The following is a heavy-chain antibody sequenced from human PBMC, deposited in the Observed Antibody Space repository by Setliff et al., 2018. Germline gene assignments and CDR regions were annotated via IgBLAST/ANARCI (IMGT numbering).Heavy chain of an antibody. J-gene: IGHJ5*02. Sequence: ASVKVSCKASGYSFTDYYMNWVRQVPGRGLEWMGWINPKSGGTRYAQKFQGRVTMTRDTSISTAYMELSSLRSDDTAVYYCARDGISWRMWFDPWGQGTLVTVSS. V-gene: IGHV1-2*02. CDR1: GYSFTDYY. CDR3: ARDGISWRMWFDP. D-gene: IGHD2-8*01. CDR2: INPKSGGT.